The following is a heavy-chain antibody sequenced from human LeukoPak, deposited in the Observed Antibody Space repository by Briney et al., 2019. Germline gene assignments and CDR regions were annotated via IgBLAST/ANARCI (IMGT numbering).Heavy chain of an antibody. D-gene: IGHD3-3*01. CDR3: ARDSIHYDFWSGLDY. CDR1: GYTFTGYY. V-gene: IGHV1-2*02. J-gene: IGHJ4*02. Sequence: GASVKVSCKASGYTFTGYYMHWVRQAPGQRLEWMGWINPNSGGTNYAQKFQGRVTMTRDTSISTAYMELSRLRSDDTAVYYCARDSIHYDFWSGLDYWGQGTLVTVSS. CDR2: INPNSGGT.